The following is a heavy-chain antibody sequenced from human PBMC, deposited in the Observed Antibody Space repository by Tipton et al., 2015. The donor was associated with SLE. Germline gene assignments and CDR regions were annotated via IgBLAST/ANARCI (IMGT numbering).Heavy chain of an antibody. Sequence: QVQLVQSGGGVVQPGRSLRLSCAASGFTFSSYGMHWVRQAPGKGLEWVAVIWYDGSNKYYADSVKGRFTISRDNSKNTLYLQMNSLRAEDTAVYYCARDSGPIFGVVIGYFDLWGRGTLVTVSS. V-gene: IGHV3-33*01. D-gene: IGHD3-3*01. CDR1: GFTFSSYG. CDR3: ARDSGPIFGVVIGYFDL. CDR2: IWYDGSNK. J-gene: IGHJ2*01.